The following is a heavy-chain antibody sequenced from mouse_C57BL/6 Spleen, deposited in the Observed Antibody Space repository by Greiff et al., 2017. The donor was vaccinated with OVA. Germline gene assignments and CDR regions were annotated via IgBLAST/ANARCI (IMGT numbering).Heavy chain of an antibody. Sequence: EVKLVESGGGLVKPGGSLKLSCAASGFTFSSYAMSWVRQTPEKRLEWVATISDGGSYTYSPDNVKGRFTISRDNAKNNLYLQMSHLKSENTAMYYCARNYGSRNDYAMDYWGQGTSVTVSS. CDR3: ARNYGSRNDYAMDY. V-gene: IGHV5-4*03. D-gene: IGHD1-1*01. CDR1: GFTFSSYA. J-gene: IGHJ4*01. CDR2: ISDGGSYT.